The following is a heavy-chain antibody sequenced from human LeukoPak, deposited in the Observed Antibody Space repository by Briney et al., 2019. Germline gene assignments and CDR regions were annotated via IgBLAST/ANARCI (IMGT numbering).Heavy chain of an antibody. J-gene: IGHJ4*02. CDR1: GFIFGSYG. Sequence: GGSLRLSCAASGFIFGSYGMHWVRQAPVKGLEWVAFTPYHGVSRYYTESVKGRFTISRDNSKSTLYLQMNSLRIEDTAVYYCAKDRHGDYTSDYWGQGTLVIVSS. D-gene: IGHD4-17*01. CDR3: AKDRHGDYTSDY. CDR2: TPYHGVSR. V-gene: IGHV3-30*02.